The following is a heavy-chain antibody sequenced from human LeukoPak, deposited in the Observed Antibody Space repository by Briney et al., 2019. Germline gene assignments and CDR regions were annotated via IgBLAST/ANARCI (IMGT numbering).Heavy chain of an antibody. CDR2: IIPIFGTA. V-gene: IGHV1-69*13. CDR1: GDTFSSYA. D-gene: IGHD6-19*01. CDR3: AREGSGWTSGYFDY. Sequence: SVKVSCKASGDTFSSYAISWVRQAPGQGLEWMGGIIPIFGTANYAQKFQGRVTITADESTSTAYMELSSLRSEDTAVYYCAREGSGWTSGYFDYWGQGTLVTVSS. J-gene: IGHJ4*02.